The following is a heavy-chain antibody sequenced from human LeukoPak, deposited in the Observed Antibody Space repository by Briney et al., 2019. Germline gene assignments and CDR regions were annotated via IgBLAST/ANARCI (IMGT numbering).Heavy chain of an antibody. Sequence: PGASLRLSCAASGFTFSGYAMNWVRQAPGKGLQWVSALSGSGAKTYYADSVKGRFTISRDNSKNTLYLQMNRLRAEDTAVYYCAKDQGSYGMDVWGQGTTVTVSS. CDR1: GFTFSGYA. V-gene: IGHV3-23*01. CDR2: LSGSGAKT. J-gene: IGHJ6*02. CDR3: AKDQGSYGMDV.